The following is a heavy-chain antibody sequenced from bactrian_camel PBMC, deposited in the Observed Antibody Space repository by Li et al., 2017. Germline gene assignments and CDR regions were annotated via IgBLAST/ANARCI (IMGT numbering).Heavy chain of an antibody. CDR3: ASWTIGWVPGDY. CDR2: INSGGGST. D-gene: IGHD5*01. J-gene: IGHJ4*01. Sequence: VQLVESGGGSVRAGGSLRLSCLASGDALSTYVMGWFRQAPGKGLEWVSSINSGGGSTYYADSVKGRFTISRNNAKNTVYLQMNSLKSEDTALYYCASWTIGWVPGDYWGQGTQVTVS. V-gene: IGHV3S40*01. CDR1: GDALSTYV.